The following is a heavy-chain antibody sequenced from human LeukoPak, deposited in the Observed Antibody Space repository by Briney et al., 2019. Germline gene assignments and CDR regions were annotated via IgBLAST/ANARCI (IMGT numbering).Heavy chain of an antibody. J-gene: IGHJ4*02. Sequence: GGSLRLSCAASGFTLSDYYMSWIRQAPGKGLEWVSYISSSGSTIYYADSVKGRFTISRDNAKNSLYLQMNSLRAEDTAVYYCARAHNWKYGSFDFWGQGTLVTVSS. CDR1: GFTLSDYY. CDR3: ARAHNWKYGSFDF. CDR2: ISSSGSTI. V-gene: IGHV3-11*01. D-gene: IGHD1-7*01.